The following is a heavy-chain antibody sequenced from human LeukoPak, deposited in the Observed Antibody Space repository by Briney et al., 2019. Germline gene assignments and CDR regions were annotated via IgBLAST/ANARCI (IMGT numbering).Heavy chain of an antibody. J-gene: IGHJ4*02. CDR1: GYTFTSYG. D-gene: IGHD3-10*01. V-gene: IGHV1-18*01. CDR3: ARNKYGSGSYYCDY. CDR2: ISAYNGNT. Sequence: ASVKVSCKASGYTFTSYGISWVRQAPGQGLEWMGWISAYNGNTNYAQKLQGRVTMTTDTSTSTAYMELRSLRSDDTAVYYCARNKYGSGSYYCDYWGQGSLVTVSS.